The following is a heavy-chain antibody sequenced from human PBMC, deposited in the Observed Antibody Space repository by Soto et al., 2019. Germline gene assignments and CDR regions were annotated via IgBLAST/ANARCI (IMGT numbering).Heavy chain of an antibody. Sequence: QVQLQESGPGLVKPSETLSLTCTVSGGYISSYYWSWIRQPPGKGLEWIGYIYYSGSTNYNPSLKSRVTKSVDTSKNQFSLKLSSVTAADTAVYYGARHLHWLFAFDPWGQGTLVTVSS. V-gene: IGHV4-59*08. J-gene: IGHJ5*02. CDR3: ARHLHWLFAFDP. D-gene: IGHD3-9*01. CDR1: GGYISSYY. CDR2: IYYSGST.